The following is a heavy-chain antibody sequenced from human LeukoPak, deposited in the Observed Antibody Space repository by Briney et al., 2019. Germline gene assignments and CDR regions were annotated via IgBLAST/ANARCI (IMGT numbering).Heavy chain of an antibody. CDR3: ASSYSSSWYGDWFDP. Sequence: GGSLRLSCAASGFTFSGYWMHWVRQAPGKGLVWVSRINSDGSSTSYADSVKGRFTISRDNAKNTLYLQMNSLRAEDTAVYYCASSYSSSWYGDWFDPWGQGTLVTVSS. CDR2: INSDGSST. D-gene: IGHD6-13*01. J-gene: IGHJ5*02. V-gene: IGHV3-74*01. CDR1: GFTFSGYW.